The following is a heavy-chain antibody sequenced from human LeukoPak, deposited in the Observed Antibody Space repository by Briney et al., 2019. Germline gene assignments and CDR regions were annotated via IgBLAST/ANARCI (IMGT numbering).Heavy chain of an antibody. Sequence: GGSLRLSCTASGFTFGDYAMSWVRQAPGKGLEWVSYISSSNSPIYYADSVKGRFIISRDNAKNSLYLQMNSLRAEDTAVYYCARENGDLDYWGQGTLVTVSS. D-gene: IGHD4-17*01. V-gene: IGHV3-48*01. J-gene: IGHJ4*02. CDR2: ISSSNSPI. CDR1: GFTFGDYA. CDR3: ARENGDLDY.